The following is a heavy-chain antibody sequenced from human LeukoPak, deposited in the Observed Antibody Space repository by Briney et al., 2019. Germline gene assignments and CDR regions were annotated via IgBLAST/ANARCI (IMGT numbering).Heavy chain of an antibody. J-gene: IGHJ4*02. V-gene: IGHV1-69*04. CDR2: IIPILGIA. CDR3: ARAASGYSYGDYFDY. CDR1: AGTFSSYA. Sequence: SVKVSCKASAGTFSSYAISWVRQAPGQGLEWMGRIIPILGIANYAQKFQGRVTITADKSTSTAYMELSSLRSEDTAVYYCARAASGYSYGDYFDYWGQGTLVTVSS. D-gene: IGHD5-18*01.